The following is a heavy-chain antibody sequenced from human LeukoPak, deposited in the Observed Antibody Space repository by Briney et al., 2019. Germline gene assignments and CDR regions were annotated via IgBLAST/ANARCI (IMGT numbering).Heavy chain of an antibody. CDR2: INTSGGST. J-gene: IGHJ6*02. Sequence: ASVKVSCKASGYTFTSYYMHGVRQAPGQGLECIGIINTSGGSTSYAQKFQVRSTIPRDTSMSTVYMELSSMRCEDTAVYYCANESGCELGGPSFYYGMDVWGRGTTVTVSS. CDR3: ANESGCELGGPSFYYGMDV. D-gene: IGHD7-27*01. CDR1: GYTFTSYY. V-gene: IGHV1-46*01.